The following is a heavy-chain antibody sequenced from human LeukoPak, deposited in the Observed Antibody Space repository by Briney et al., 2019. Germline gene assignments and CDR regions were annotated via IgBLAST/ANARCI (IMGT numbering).Heavy chain of an antibody. CDR3: ARSLKWNLVGFDY. CDR1: GFAFSSYA. V-gene: IGHV3-23*05. CDR2: INNSGTST. D-gene: IGHD1-1*01. Sequence: PGGSLRLSCAASGFAFSSYAINWVRQAPGRGLQWVSVINNSGTSTFYAGSVKGRFTISRDNSRNTLYLQMSSLRGGDTALYFCARSLKWNLVGFDYWGQGTLVTVSS. J-gene: IGHJ4*02.